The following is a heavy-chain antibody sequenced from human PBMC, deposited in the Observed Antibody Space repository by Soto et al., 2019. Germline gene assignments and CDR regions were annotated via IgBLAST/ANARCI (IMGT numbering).Heavy chain of an antibody. CDR1: GFTFSSYA. CDR3: AKVRQLALYDY. CDR2: IGGSGGST. J-gene: IGHJ4*02. V-gene: IGHV3-23*01. D-gene: IGHD6-13*01. Sequence: PVGSLRLSCEASGFTFSSYAVSGVLRAPGKGLELVSAIGGSGGSTYYADSVKGRFTISRDNSKNTLYLQMNSLRAEDTAVYYCAKVRQLALYDYWGQGTLVTVSS.